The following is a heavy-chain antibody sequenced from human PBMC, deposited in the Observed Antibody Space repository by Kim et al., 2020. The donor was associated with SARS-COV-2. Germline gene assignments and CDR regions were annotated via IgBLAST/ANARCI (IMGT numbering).Heavy chain of an antibody. V-gene: IGHV3-33*01. CDR3: ARSGRPGYQLLLGY. Sequence: ADSVKGRFTISRDNSKNTLYLQMNSLRAEDTAVYYCARSGRPGYQLLLGYWGQGTLVTVSS. J-gene: IGHJ4*02. D-gene: IGHD2-2*01.